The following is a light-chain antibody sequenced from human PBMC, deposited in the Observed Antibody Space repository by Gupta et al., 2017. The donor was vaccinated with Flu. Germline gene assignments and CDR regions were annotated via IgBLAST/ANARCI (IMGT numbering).Light chain of an antibody. Sequence: NFMLTQPHSVSESPGKTVTISCTRSSGSIASNYVQWYQQRPGSAPTTVIYENNQRPSGVPGRFSGSIDSSSNSASLTISGRKTEDEADYYCQSYDSSNFWVFGGGTKLTVL. CDR2: ENN. J-gene: IGLJ3*02. CDR3: QSYDSSNFWV. CDR1: SGSIASNY. V-gene: IGLV6-57*03.